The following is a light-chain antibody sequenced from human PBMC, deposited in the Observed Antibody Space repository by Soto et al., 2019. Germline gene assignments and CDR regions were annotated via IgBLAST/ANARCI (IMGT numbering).Light chain of an antibody. V-gene: IGKV3-11*01. CDR3: LQRSSWPPWT. CDR1: QSISNL. Sequence: EIVLTQAPATLSLSPGERATLSCRASQSISNLLAWYQHKPGQAPRLLIYDASNRATGIPARFSGSGSGTDLTLTISSLEPDDFAVYYCLQRSSWPPWTFGQGTKVEI. CDR2: DAS. J-gene: IGKJ1*01.